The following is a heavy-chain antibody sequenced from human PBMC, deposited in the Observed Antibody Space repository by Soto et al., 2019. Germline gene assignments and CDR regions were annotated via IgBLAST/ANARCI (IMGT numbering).Heavy chain of an antibody. CDR3: ARLAVTPEDFYYGMDV. CDR1: GYSFTSYW. V-gene: IGHV5-10-1*01. Sequence: HGESLKISCKGSGYSFTSYWISWVRQMPGKGLEWMGRIDPSDSYTNYSPSFQGHVTISADKSTSTAYLQWSSLKASDTAMYYCARLAVTPEDFYYGMDVWGQGTTVTVSS. CDR2: IDPSDSYT. D-gene: IGHD2-21*02. J-gene: IGHJ6*02.